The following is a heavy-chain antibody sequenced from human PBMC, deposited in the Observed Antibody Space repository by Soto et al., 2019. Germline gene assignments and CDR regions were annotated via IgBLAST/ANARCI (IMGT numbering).Heavy chain of an antibody. J-gene: IGHJ4*02. V-gene: IGHV1-18*01. CDR3: ARGGYCSSTSCYTGHLDY. CDR2: ISAYNGNT. Sequence: ASVKVSCKASGYTFTSYGISWVRQAPGQGLEWMGWISAYNGNTNYAQKLQGRVTMTTDTSTSTAYMELRSLRSDDTAVYYCARGGYCSSTSCYTGHLDYWGQGTLVTVSS. D-gene: IGHD2-2*02. CDR1: GYTFTSYG.